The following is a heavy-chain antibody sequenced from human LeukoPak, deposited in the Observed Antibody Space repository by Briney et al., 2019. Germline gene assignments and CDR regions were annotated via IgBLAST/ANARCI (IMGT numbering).Heavy chain of an antibody. V-gene: IGHV3-74*01. CDR2: IKSDGSSL. Sequence: GGSLRLSCAASGFTFSSYFWMHWVRQAPGKGLVWVSRIKSDGSSLTYAGSVKGRFTISRDSAKNSLYLQMNTLRAEDTAVYYCVRDLDLGGYSSFEYWGQGTLVTVSS. CDR3: VRDLDLGGYSSFEY. CDR1: GFTFSSYFW. J-gene: IGHJ4*02. D-gene: IGHD4-23*01.